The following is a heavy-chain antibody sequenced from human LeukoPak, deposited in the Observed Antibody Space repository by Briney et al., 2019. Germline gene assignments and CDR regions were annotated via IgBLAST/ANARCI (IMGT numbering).Heavy chain of an antibody. CDR2: ISGSGDST. V-gene: IGHV3-23*01. D-gene: IGHD3-22*01. CDR1: GFTFSNYG. Sequence: PGGSLRLSCAASGFTFSNYGMSWVRQAPGKGLEWVSGISGSGDSTYYADSVKGRFTISRDNSKNTLYLQMNSLRAEDTAVYYCAKDLTPYYYDSSGYFFYDAFDIWGQGTMVTVSS. CDR3: AKDLTPYYYDSSGYFFYDAFDI. J-gene: IGHJ3*02.